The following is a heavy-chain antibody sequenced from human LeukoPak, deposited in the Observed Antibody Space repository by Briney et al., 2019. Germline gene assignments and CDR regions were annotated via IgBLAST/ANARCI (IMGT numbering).Heavy chain of an antibody. CDR1: GGSISNYY. Sequence: SETLSLTCTVSGGSISNYYWSWIRQPAGKGLEWIGRISASGNTNYNPSLKSRVTMSVDTSMNLFALKLSSVTAADAAVYYCARQGVATAIDYWGQGTLVTVSS. CDR2: ISASGNT. D-gene: IGHD2-21*02. J-gene: IGHJ4*02. CDR3: ARQGVATAIDY. V-gene: IGHV4-4*07.